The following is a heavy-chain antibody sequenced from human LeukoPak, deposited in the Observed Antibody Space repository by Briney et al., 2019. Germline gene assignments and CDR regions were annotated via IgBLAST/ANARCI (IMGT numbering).Heavy chain of an antibody. CDR2: VYYSGIT. Sequence: SETLSLTCTVSGGAISGVYWSWICQRPGKGLEWIGYVYYSGITNYNPSLKSRVTISVDTSKNQFSLKVTSVTAADTAVYFCARDCSGTSCGFDYWGQGALVTVSS. J-gene: IGHJ4*02. CDR1: GGAISGVY. D-gene: IGHD2-2*01. V-gene: IGHV4-59*01. CDR3: ARDCSGTSCGFDY.